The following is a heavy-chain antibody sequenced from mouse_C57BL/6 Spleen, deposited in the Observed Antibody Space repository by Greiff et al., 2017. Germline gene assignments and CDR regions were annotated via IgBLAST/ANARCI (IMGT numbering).Heavy chain of an antibody. J-gene: IGHJ2*01. V-gene: IGHV1-31*01. Sequence: DVQLQESGPELVKPGASVKISCKASGYSFTGYYMHWVKQSHGNILDWIGYIYPYNGVSSYNQKFKGKATLTVDKSSSTAYMELRSLTSEDSAVYYCARGGTTVVARENFDYWGQGTTLTVSS. CDR3: ARGGTTVVARENFDY. CDR2: IYPYNGVS. D-gene: IGHD1-1*01. CDR1: GYSFTGYY.